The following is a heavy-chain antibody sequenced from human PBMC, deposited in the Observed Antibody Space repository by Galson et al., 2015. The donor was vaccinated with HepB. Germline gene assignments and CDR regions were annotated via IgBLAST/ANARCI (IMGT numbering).Heavy chain of an antibody. CDR2: IHPEFGDS. D-gene: IGHD6-19*01. CDR1: GYNFTNYG. Sequence: SVKVSCKASGYNFTNYGIHWVRQAPGQGLEWIGWIHPEFGDSHIPQRLQGRVIITADTSSTTAYMEMRSLRFDDTGLYFCAREAVVGIFYFGPWGQGTLVSVSS. V-gene: IGHV1-18*04. CDR3: AREAVVGIFYFGP. J-gene: IGHJ5*02.